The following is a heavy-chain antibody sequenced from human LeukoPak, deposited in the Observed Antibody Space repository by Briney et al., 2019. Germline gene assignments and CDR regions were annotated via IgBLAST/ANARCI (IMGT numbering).Heavy chain of an antibody. D-gene: IGHD6-13*01. CDR3: ARGGSSTWRIGYYFDF. J-gene: IGHJ4*02. Sequence: SETLSLTCTVSGGSISSYYWNWIRQAPGKGLEWIGFIYSSGSTNYNPSLKSRVTMSVDTSKNQFSLKLRSVTDADTAVYHCARGGSSTWRIGYYFDFWDQGTLVTVSS. V-gene: IGHV4-59*01. CDR2: IYSSGST. CDR1: GGSISSYY.